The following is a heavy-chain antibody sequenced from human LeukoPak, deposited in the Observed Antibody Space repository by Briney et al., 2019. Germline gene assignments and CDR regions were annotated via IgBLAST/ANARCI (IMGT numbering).Heavy chain of an antibody. Sequence: NPSETLSLTCTVSGYSISSDYYWGWIRQPPGKGLEWIGNIFHNGNTYYNPSLKSRVTMSIDTSKKQFFLKLRTATAADTAVYYCARIEDVTRGYNHAYYFDYWGQETLVAVSS. CDR2: IFHNGNT. CDR1: GYSISSDYY. D-gene: IGHD5-18*01. V-gene: IGHV4-38-2*02. CDR3: ARIEDVTRGYNHAYYFDY. J-gene: IGHJ4*02.